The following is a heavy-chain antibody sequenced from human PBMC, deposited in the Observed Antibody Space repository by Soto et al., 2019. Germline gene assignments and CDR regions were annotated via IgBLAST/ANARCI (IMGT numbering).Heavy chain of an antibody. CDR2: ISSGGGST. CDR1: GFIFSDYY. J-gene: IGHJ5*02. D-gene: IGHD5-18*01. V-gene: IGHV3-11*01. Sequence: QVQLVESGGGLVKPGGSLRLSCAASGFIFSDYYMNWIRRAPGKGLEWVSYISSGGGSTYYADSVKGRFTISRDNAKNSLYQQMNSLRADDTAVYYCARGRGGGNGYGSNWFDPWGQGTLVTVSS. CDR3: ARGRGGGNGYGSNWFDP.